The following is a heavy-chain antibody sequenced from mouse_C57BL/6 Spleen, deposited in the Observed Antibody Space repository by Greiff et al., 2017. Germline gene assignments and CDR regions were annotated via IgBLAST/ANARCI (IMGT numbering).Heavy chain of an antibody. CDR3: ARGVTCFDY. CDR1: GFTFSDYY. Sequence: VESEGGLVQPGSSMKLSCTASGFTFSDYYMAWVRQVPEKGLEWVSNINSDGSSTYYLHSLTSRFILSREKAKNLLDLQMSSLKSDDTATYYCARGVTCFDYWGQGTTLTGSS. D-gene: IGHD2-5*01. J-gene: IGHJ2*01. V-gene: IGHV5-16*01. CDR2: INSDGSST.